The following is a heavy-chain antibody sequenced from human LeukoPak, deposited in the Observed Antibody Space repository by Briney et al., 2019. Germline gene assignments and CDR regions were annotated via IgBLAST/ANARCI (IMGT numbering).Heavy chain of an antibody. D-gene: IGHD3-22*01. J-gene: IGHJ2*01. CDR1: GGSISSSNW. V-gene: IGHV4-4*02. CDR3: ARVGNSSGRYWYFDL. Sequence: SGTLSLTCAVSGGSISSSNWWSWVRQPPGKGLEWIGEIYHSGSTNYNPSLKSRVTISVDKSKNQFSLKLSSVTAADTAVYYCARVGNSSGRYWYFDLWGRGTLVTVSS. CDR2: IYHSGST.